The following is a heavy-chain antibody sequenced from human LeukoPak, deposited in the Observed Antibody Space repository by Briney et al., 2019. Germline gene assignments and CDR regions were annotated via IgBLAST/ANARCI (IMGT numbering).Heavy chain of an antibody. Sequence: VASVKVSCKASGYTFTSYGISWVRQAPGQGLEWMGWISAYNGNTNYAQKLQGRVTMTTDTSTSTAYMELRSLRSDDTAVYYCARVRVITIWSDAFDIWGQGTMVTVSS. CDR2: ISAYNGNT. V-gene: IGHV1-18*01. J-gene: IGHJ3*02. CDR3: ARVRVITIWSDAFDI. CDR1: GYTFTSYG. D-gene: IGHD3-22*01.